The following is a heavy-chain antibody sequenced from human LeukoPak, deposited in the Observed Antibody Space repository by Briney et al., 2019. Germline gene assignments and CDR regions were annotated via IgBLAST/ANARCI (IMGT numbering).Heavy chain of an antibody. J-gene: IGHJ5*02. V-gene: IGHV4-39*01. CDR3: ARIIEMATIFAPFDP. D-gene: IGHD5-24*01. CDR1: GASISSGNW. CDR2: IYYSGST. Sequence: SETLSLTCAVSGASISSGNWWSWVRQPPEKGLEWIGSIYYSGSTYYSPSLKSRVTISVDTSKNQFSLKLSSVTAADTAVYYCARIIEMATIFAPFDPWGQGTLVTVSS.